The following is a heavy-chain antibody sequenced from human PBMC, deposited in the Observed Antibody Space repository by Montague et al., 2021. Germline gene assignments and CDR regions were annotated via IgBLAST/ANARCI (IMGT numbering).Heavy chain of an antibody. Sequence: SEILSLTCSVSGDSINGWYWSWIRQPPGKGLEWIGSVFYSGATNYNPSLKSRVTMSADTSKNQVSLKVNSVTAADTAVYYCARQGFYESGGFFIWGLGTLVTVS. CDR3: ARQGFYESGGFFI. D-gene: IGHD3-22*01. CDR2: VFYSGAT. V-gene: IGHV4-59*01. CDR1: GDSINGWY. J-gene: IGHJ4*02.